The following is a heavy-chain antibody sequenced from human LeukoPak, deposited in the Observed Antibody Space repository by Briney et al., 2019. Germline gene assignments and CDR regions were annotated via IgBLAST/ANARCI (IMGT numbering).Heavy chain of an antibody. Sequence: SETLSLTCTVSGGSISSYYWSWIRQPPGKGLEWIGYIYYSGSTNYNPSLKSRVTISVDTSKNQFSLKLSSVTAAETAVYYCARELYWWYFDLWGRGTLVTVSS. J-gene: IGHJ2*01. V-gene: IGHV4-59*01. CDR3: ARELYWWYFDL. D-gene: IGHD2-8*02. CDR1: GGSISSYY. CDR2: IYYSGST.